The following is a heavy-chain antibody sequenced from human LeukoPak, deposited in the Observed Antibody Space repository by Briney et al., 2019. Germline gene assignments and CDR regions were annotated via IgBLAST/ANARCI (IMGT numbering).Heavy chain of an antibody. CDR1: GGSISSYY. CDR2: IYTSGNT. V-gene: IGHV4-4*07. Sequence: PSETLSLTCTVSGGSISSYYWSWIRQPAGKGLEWIGHIYTSGNTNYNPSLKSRVTMSVDTSKNQFSLKLRSATAADTAVYYCARDGYYFDSSGYYFWGQGTLVTVSS. CDR3: ARDGYYFDSSGYYF. D-gene: IGHD3-22*01. J-gene: IGHJ4*02.